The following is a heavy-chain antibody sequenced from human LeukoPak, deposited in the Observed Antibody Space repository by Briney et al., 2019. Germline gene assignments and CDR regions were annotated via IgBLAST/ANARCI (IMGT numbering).Heavy chain of an antibody. CDR2: MRQDGSDK. CDR3: ARSQSSSLIDY. J-gene: IGHJ4*02. Sequence: GGSLRLSCAASGFNFGSFWMSWVRQAPGRGLEWVASMRQDGSDKDYVDSVKGRFTISRDNRKSALYLQMNSLTSEDTAVYYCARSQSSSLIDYWGQGTLVTVSS. D-gene: IGHD6-13*01. V-gene: IGHV3-7*01. CDR1: GFNFGSFW.